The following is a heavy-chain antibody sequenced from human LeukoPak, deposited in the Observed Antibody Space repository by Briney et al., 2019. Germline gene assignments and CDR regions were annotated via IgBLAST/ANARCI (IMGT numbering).Heavy chain of an antibody. CDR3: ARDLTLDDYGDEMVDY. Sequence: GGSLRLSCAASGFTFSGYAMSWVRQAPGKGLEWVSGISGSGRSTYYADSVKGRFTISRDNAKNSLYLQMNSLRAEDTAVYYCARDLTLDDYGDEMVDYWGQGTLVTVSS. CDR2: ISGSGRST. V-gene: IGHV3-23*01. J-gene: IGHJ4*02. CDR1: GFTFSGYA. D-gene: IGHD4-17*01.